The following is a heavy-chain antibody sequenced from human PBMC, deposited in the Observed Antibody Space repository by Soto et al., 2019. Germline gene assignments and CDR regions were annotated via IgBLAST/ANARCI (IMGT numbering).Heavy chain of an antibody. CDR1: GVSVSGYY. Sequence: SETLSLTCTVSGVSVSGYYWSWIRRPPGKGLEWSGFVYYRGGTIYNPSLKSRVTMSVDTSENQFSLRLNSVTAADTAVYFCAGRGPLNYSYYMDAWGKGTTVTVSS. CDR3: AGRGPLNYSYYMDA. CDR2: VYYRGGT. J-gene: IGHJ6*03. D-gene: IGHD2-21*01. V-gene: IGHV4-59*08.